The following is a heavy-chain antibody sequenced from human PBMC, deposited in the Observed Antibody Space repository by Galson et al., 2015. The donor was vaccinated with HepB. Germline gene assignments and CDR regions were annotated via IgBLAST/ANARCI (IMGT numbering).Heavy chain of an antibody. J-gene: IGHJ5*02. CDR3: AKAEQWLVLSWFDP. CDR2: ISSSGSTI. CDR1: GFTFSSYE. V-gene: IGHV3-48*03. D-gene: IGHD6-19*01. Sequence: SLRLSCAASGFTFSSYEMNWVRQAPGKGLEWVSYISSSGSTIYYADSVKGRFTISRDNSKNTLYLQMNSLRAEDTAVYYCAKAEQWLVLSWFDPWGQGTLVTVSS.